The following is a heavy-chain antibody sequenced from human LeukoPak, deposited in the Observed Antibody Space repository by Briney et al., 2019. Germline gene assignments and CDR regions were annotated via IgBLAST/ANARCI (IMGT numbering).Heavy chain of an antibody. D-gene: IGHD4-17*01. Sequence: ASVKVSCKASGGTFSSYAISWVRQAPGKGLEWVSAISGSGGSTYYADSVKGRFTISRDNSKNTLYLQMNSLRAEDTAVYYCAKETYYGDDAFDIWGQGTMVTVSS. CDR1: GGTFSSYA. V-gene: IGHV3-23*01. J-gene: IGHJ3*02. CDR3: AKETYYGDDAFDI. CDR2: ISGSGGST.